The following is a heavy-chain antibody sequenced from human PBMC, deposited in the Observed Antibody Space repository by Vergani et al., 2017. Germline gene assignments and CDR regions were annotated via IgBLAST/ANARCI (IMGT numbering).Heavy chain of an antibody. CDR1: GFALKRHA. J-gene: IGHJ4*02. V-gene: IGHV3-30-3*01. Sequence: QVQLVESGGGVVQPGTSLRLSCVVSGFALKRHAMYWVRQAPGKGLEWVVGISFDGTNEYYPDLVKGRFTISRDIAKNTLYLQVRSLRLEDTGVYHCVRARGLCAGGRCYTEAWDYWGQGTPVTVSS. CDR3: VRARGLCAGGRCYTEAWDY. CDR2: ISFDGTNE. D-gene: IGHD2-2*02.